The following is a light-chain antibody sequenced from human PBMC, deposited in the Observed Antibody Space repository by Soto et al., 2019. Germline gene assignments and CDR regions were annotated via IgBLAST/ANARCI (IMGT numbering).Light chain of an antibody. V-gene: IGKV3-20*01. CDR3: QQYGSQSWT. J-gene: IGKJ1*01. CDR2: GAS. CDR1: QSVSSNY. Sequence: EIVLTQSPGTLSLSLGERATISCRASQSVSSNYLAGYQQKPGQAPRLLFYGASSRATGVPDRFSGSGSGTDFTLTISRLEPEDFAVYYCQQYGSQSWTFGQGTRWIS.